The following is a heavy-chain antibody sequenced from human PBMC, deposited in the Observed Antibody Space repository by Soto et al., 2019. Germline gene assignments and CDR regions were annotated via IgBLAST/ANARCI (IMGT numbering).Heavy chain of an antibody. Sequence: EVQLLESGGGLVQPGGSLRLSCAASGFTFGSYGMIWVRQAPGKGLEWVSSVNDNGTVRINSDSVRGRFTVSRDNSQNTLYLQMNSLRAEDTAVYYRAIVRVARWLRGALGVWGQGTTVTGSS. CDR1: GFTFGSYG. J-gene: IGHJ6*02. D-gene: IGHD5-12*01. CDR3: AIVRVARWLRGALGV. CDR2: VNDNGTVR. V-gene: IGHV3-23*01.